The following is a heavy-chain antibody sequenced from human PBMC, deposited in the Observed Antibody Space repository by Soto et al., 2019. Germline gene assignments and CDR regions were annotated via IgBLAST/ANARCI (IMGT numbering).Heavy chain of an antibody. Sequence: EVQLVESGGGLVQPGRSLRLSCAASGFTFDDYAMHWVRQAPGKGLEWVSGISWNSGSIGYADTVKGRFTISRDNAKNSLYLQMNSLRAEDTALYYCAKGRRFVDYWGQGTLVTASS. CDR1: GFTFDDYA. V-gene: IGHV3-9*01. J-gene: IGHJ4*02. CDR3: AKGRRFVDY. CDR2: ISWNSGSI.